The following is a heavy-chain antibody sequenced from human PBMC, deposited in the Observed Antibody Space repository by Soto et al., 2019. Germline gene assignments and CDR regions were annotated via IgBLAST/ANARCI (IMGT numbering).Heavy chain of an antibody. D-gene: IGHD1-26*01. CDR1: VGSRGSYY. CDR3: AREGGGYRFDY. Sequence: QVQLLESGPGLVKPSETLSLTCAVPVGSRGSYYWSWIRQPPGKGLEWIGYIFYSGDTKYNPSLKSRVTISVYTSRHQISLKLSSVTAADTAVYYCAREGGGYRFDYWGQGILVTFSS. CDR2: IFYSGDT. J-gene: IGHJ4*02. V-gene: IGHV4-59*01.